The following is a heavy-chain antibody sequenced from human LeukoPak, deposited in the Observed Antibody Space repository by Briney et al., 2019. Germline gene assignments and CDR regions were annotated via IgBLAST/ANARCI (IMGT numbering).Heavy chain of an antibody. J-gene: IGHJ4*02. CDR2: IYYSGST. CDR1: GGSISSYY. V-gene: IGHV4-59*12. CDR3: ARASGLSFGY. Sequence: PSETLSLTCTVSGGSISSYYWSWIRQPPGKGLEWIGYIYYSGSTNYNPSLKSRVTISVDTSKNQFSLKLSSVTAADTAVYYCARASGLSFGYWGQGTLVTVSS. D-gene: IGHD3-10*01.